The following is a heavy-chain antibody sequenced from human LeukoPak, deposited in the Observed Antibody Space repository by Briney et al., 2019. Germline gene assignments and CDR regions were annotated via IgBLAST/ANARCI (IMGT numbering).Heavy chain of an antibody. CDR1: GGTFISYA. V-gene: IGHV1-69*13. Sequence: SVKVSCKASGGTFISYAISWVRQAPGQGLEWMGGIIPIFGTANYAQKFQGRVTITADESTSTAYMELSSLRSEDTAVYYCARVGAAAGTDVWDYWGQGTLVTVSS. D-gene: IGHD6-13*01. CDR2: IIPIFGTA. J-gene: IGHJ4*02. CDR3: ARVGAAAGTDVWDY.